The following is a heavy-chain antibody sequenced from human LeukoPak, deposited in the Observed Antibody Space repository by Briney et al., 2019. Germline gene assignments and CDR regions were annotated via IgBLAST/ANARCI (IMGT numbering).Heavy chain of an antibody. CDR2: MYSVGST. D-gene: IGHD5-18*01. CDR1: GFTISANF. Sequence: PGGPLRLSCAASGFTISANFMSWVRQAPGKGLEWVSIMYSVGSTFYADSVKGRFTISRDPSKNSLDLQMDSLRVDDTAVYYCARDLSGYSYGFGGDLWGQGTLVTVSS. J-gene: IGHJ4*02. V-gene: IGHV3-66*01. CDR3: ARDLSGYSYGFGGDL.